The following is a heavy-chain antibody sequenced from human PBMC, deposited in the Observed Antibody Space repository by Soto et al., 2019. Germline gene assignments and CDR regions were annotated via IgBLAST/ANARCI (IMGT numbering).Heavy chain of an antibody. J-gene: IGHJ4*02. CDR2: INAGNGNT. CDR3: ARASAVAGQFDY. CDR1: GYTFTSYA. V-gene: IGHV1-3*01. D-gene: IGHD6-19*01. Sequence: QVPLVQSGAEVKKPGASVKVSCKASGYTFTSYAMHWVRQAPGQRLEWMGWINAGNGNTKYSQKFQGRVTITRDTSASTAYMELSSLRSEDTAVYYCARASAVAGQFDYWGQGTLVTVSS.